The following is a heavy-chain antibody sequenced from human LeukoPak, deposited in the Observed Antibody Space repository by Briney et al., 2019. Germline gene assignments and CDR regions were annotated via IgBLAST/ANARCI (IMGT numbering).Heavy chain of an antibody. V-gene: IGHV3-23*01. D-gene: IGHD3-10*01. CDR3: VRGGSGSSNNWFDP. Sequence: GGSPRLPCAASGFTFSNYAMSGLRQAPGKGLEWVSGGSGSGGNTYYANAVKGRFTISRDNSRNTLSLQMNSLRAEDTAVYYCVRGGSGSSNNWFDPWGQGTLVTVSS. CDR1: GFTFSNYA. J-gene: IGHJ5*02. CDR2: GSGSGGNT.